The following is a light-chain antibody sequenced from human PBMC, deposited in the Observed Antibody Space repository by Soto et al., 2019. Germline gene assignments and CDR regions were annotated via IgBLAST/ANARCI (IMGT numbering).Light chain of an antibody. CDR2: KAS. V-gene: IGKV1-5*03. CDR1: QNIGVW. Sequence: DIQMTQSPSTLSASVGDRVTIPCRASQNIGVWLAWYQQRPGKAPKLLIYKASNLESGVPSRFSGSGSGTEFTITITTLPPADFATYYCQQYRSRYTFGQGSKVDIK. CDR3: QQYRSRYT. J-gene: IGKJ2*01.